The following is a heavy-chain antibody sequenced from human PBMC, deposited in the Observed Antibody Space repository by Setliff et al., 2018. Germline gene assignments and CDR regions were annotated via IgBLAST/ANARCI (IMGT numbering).Heavy chain of an antibody. D-gene: IGHD5-18*01. J-gene: IGHJ4*02. CDR1: GFTFSSYE. CDR3: ARGGYSYGYGTPKTFDY. CDR2: ISGSGSSI. V-gene: IGHV3-48*03. Sequence: GGSLRLSCAASGFTFSSYEMNWVRQAPGKGLEWVSYISGSGSSIFYADSVKGRFTIARDNAKNTLYLQMNSLRDEDTAVYYCARGGYSYGYGTPKTFDYWGQGTLVTVS.